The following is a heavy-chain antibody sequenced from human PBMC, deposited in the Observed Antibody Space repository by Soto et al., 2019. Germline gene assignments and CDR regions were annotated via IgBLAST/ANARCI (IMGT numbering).Heavy chain of an antibody. CDR2: IFPLTDIP. CDR1: GGTFRNYP. CDR3: ERGPLVVLNYFES. J-gene: IGHJ4*02. Sequence: QVQLVQSGTEVKKPGSSVKVSCKASGGTFRNYPINWVRQAPGQGLEWMGSIFPLTDIPDYAQNFQARLTISADKXTSTAYMELSSLTSDETAMYFCERGPLVVLNYFESWGQGTLVTVSS. V-gene: IGHV1-69*02.